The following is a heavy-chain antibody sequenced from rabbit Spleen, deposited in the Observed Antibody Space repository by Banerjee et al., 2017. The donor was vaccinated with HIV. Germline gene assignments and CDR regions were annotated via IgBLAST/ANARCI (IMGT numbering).Heavy chain of an antibody. J-gene: IGHJ6*01. Sequence: EESGGGLVKPEGSLTLTCTASGFSFSSSYWICWVRQAPGKGLEWIACIRVDSSGGTLYATWAKGRFTISKTSSTTVTLQMTSLTAADTATYFCARDSGTSFSSYGMNLWGQGTLVTVS. CDR2: IRVDSSGGT. CDR3: ARDSGTSFSSYGMNL. CDR1: GFSFSSSYW. V-gene: IGHV1S45*01. D-gene: IGHD8-1*01.